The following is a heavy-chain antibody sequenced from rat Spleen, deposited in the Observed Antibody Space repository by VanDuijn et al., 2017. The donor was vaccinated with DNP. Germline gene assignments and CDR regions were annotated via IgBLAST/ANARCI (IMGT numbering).Heavy chain of an antibody. Sequence: EVQLVESGGGLVQPGRSLKLSCAASGFTFSDYYMAWVRQAPKKGLEWVAYISYEGTRANYGDSVKGRSVKGRFTISRDNTKSTLYLQMDSLRSEETATYYCARHRDYYSAWGALDAWGQGTSVTVSS. D-gene: IGHD1-1*01. CDR3: ARHRDYYSAWGALDA. CDR1: GFTFSDYY. V-gene: IGHV5-22*01. J-gene: IGHJ4*01. CDR2: ISYEGTRA.